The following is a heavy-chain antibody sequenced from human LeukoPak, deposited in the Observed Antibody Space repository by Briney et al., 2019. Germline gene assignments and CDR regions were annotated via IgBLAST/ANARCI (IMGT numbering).Heavy chain of an antibody. CDR2: IYYSGST. D-gene: IGHD1-26*01. Sequence: PSETLSLTCTVSGGSISSYYWSWIRQPPGKGLEWIGYIYYSGSTNYNPSLKSRVTISVDTSKNQFSLKLSSVTAADTAVYYCARVTGATADYWGQGTLVTVSS. V-gene: IGHV4-59*08. J-gene: IGHJ4*02. CDR1: GGSISSYY. CDR3: ARVTGATADY.